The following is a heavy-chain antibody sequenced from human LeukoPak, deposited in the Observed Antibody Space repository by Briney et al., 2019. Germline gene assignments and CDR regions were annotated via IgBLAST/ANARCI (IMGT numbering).Heavy chain of an antibody. J-gene: IGHJ3*02. Sequence: PGGSLRLSCVASGFTFSSYAMTWVRQAPGKGLEWVSSSGDNTRYADSVKGRFTMSRDNYENTLDLQMNGLRAEDTAVYYCAKSWRYYDTSNYYAFDIWGQGTMVTVSS. CDR3: AKSWRYYDTSNYYAFDI. CDR1: GFTFSSYA. CDR2: SGDNT. D-gene: IGHD3-22*01. V-gene: IGHV3-23*01.